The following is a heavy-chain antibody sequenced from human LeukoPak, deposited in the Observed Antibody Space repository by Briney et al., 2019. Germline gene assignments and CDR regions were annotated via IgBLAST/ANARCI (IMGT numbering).Heavy chain of an antibody. D-gene: IGHD1-26*01. J-gene: IGHJ4*02. Sequence: SQTLSLTCTVSGGSISSGSYYWSWIRQPAGKGLEWIGRIYTSGSTNYNPSLKSRVTISVDTSKDQFSLKLSSGTAADTAVYYCARDQATWEPTSQEYWGQGTLVTVSS. CDR2: IYTSGST. CDR3: ARDQATWEPTSQEY. CDR1: GGSISSGSYY. V-gene: IGHV4-61*02.